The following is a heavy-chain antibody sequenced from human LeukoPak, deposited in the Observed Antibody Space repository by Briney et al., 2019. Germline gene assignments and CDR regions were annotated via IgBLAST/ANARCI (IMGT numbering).Heavy chain of an antibody. Sequence: GASVKVSCKASGYTFTGYYMHWVRQAPGQGLEWMGWINPNSGGTNYAQKFQGRVTMTRDTSISTAYMELSRLRSDDTAVYYCARALYYYGSGSYVAHYYYYMDVWGKGTTVTISS. CDR2: INPNSGGT. J-gene: IGHJ6*03. D-gene: IGHD3-10*01. V-gene: IGHV1-2*02. CDR1: GYTFTGYY. CDR3: ARALYYYGSGSYVAHYYYYMDV.